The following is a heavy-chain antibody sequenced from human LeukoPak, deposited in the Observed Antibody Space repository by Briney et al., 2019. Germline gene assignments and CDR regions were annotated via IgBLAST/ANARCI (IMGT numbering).Heavy chain of an antibody. CDR2: ISAYNGNT. V-gene: IGHV1-18*01. Sequence: ASVKVSCKASGYTFTSYGISWVRQAPGQGLEWMGWISAYNGNTNYAQKLQGRVTMTTDTPTSTAYMELRSLRSDVTAVYYCARASQAVAGTDFDYWGQGTLVTVSS. CDR1: GYTFTSYG. D-gene: IGHD6-19*01. J-gene: IGHJ4*02. CDR3: ARASQAVAGTDFDY.